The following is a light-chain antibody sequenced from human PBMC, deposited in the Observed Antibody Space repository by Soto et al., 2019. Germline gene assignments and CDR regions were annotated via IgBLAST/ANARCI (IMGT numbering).Light chain of an antibody. CDR3: YSYRSSSGTTLGVE. CDR1: SSDVGGYNY. J-gene: IGLJ3*02. V-gene: IGLV2-14*01. CDR2: DVS. Sequence: QSALTQPASVSGSPGQSITISCTGTSSDVGGYNYVSWYQQHPGKAPKLIIYDVSNRPSGVSNRFSGSKSGNTASLTISGLQAEDEADYYCYSYRSSSGTTLGVEFGGGTKLTVL.